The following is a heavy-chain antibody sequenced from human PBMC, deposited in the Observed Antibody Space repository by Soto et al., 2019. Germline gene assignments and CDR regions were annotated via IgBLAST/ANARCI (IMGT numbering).Heavy chain of an antibody. V-gene: IGHV3-11*01. CDR1: GFIFSDYY. CDR2: INTLSSAI. J-gene: IGHJ4*02. CDR3: ARRVQWQLRPLDY. D-gene: IGHD6-19*01. Sequence: QEHLMESGGGLVKPGGSLRLSCAGSGFIFSDYYITWIRRAPGKGLEWVSYINTLSSAIYYADSVKGRFTISRDNAKNSVYLQMKSLRAEDTAVYYCARRVQWQLRPLDYWGRGTLVTVSS.